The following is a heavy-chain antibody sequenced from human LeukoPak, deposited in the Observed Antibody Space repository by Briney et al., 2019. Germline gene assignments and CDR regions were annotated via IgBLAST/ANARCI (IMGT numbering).Heavy chain of an antibody. Sequence: GGSLRLSCVGSGFTFRSHAMSWVRQAPGKGLEWVAVISYDGSNKYYADSVKGRFTISRDNSKNTLYLQMNSLRAEDTAVYYCASPARSKWELLWGGRPDLSVDYWGQGTLVTVSS. J-gene: IGHJ4*02. CDR3: ASPARSKWELLWGGRPDLSVDY. CDR1: GFTFRSHA. CDR2: ISYDGSNK. D-gene: IGHD1-26*01. V-gene: IGHV3-30-3*01.